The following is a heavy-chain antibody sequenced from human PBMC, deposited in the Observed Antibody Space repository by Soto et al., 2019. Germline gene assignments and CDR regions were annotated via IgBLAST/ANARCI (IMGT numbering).Heavy chain of an antibody. D-gene: IGHD1-20*01. CDR2: TGATGRTT. V-gene: IGHV3-23*01. CDR3: ATVHNTSRSFDY. CDR1: GLTVSSSY. Sequence: SGGSLRLSCAASGLTVSSSYMSWVRQAPGKGLEWVSTTGATGRTTYYADSVKGRFTVSRDNSKNTLDLQMSNLRAEDTAVYYCATVHNTSRSFDYWGQGTLVTVSS. J-gene: IGHJ4*02.